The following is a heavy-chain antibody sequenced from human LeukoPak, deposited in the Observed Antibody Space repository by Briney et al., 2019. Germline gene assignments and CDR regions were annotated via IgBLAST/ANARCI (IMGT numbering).Heavy chain of an antibody. V-gene: IGHV3-53*01. Sequence: HPGGSLRLSCAASGFTVSSTYMSWVRQAPGQGLEWVSLIYNSGTTFYADSAQGRFTISRDNSKNTLYLQMNSLRAEDTAIYYCARDSSSFLNYFDFWGQGTLVTASS. CDR1: GFTVSSTY. J-gene: IGHJ4*02. CDR3: ARDSSSFLNYFDF. CDR2: IYNSGTT. D-gene: IGHD2/OR15-2a*01.